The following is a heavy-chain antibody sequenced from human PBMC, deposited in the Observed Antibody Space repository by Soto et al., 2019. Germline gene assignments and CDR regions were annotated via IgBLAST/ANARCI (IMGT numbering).Heavy chain of an antibody. CDR3: AREPSSSWYYFDS. J-gene: IGHJ4*02. CDR1: GFTLTNHA. CDR2: ISYDGHNK. V-gene: IGHV3-30-3*01. Sequence: GGSVRLSCAASGFTLTNHAMHWVRQAPGKGLEWVALISYDGHNKYYADSVKGRFTISRDISNNTLFVQMNTLRPEDTAVYYCAREPSSSWYYFDSWGQGTLVTVSS. D-gene: IGHD6-13*01.